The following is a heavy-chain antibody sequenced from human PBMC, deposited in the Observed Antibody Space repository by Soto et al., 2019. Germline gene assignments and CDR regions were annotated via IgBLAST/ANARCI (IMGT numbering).Heavy chain of an antibody. Sequence: PSETLSLTCTVSGASINNTSYYWGWIRQSPGKGLEWIGNIYYSGKTYYSPSLKSRVSISVDASRNQFSLGLSSVTAADTAVYYCGRPWGIGLTPPGPWGQGVLVTVSS. J-gene: IGHJ5*02. CDR3: GRPWGIGLTPPGP. CDR1: GASINNTSYY. D-gene: IGHD6-13*01. CDR2: IYYSGKT. V-gene: IGHV4-39*01.